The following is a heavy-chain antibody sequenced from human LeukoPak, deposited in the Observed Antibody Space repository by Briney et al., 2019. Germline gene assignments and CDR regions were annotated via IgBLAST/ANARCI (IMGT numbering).Heavy chain of an antibody. CDR2: TYYSGST. V-gene: IGHV4-59*01. Sequence: PSETLSLTCTVSGGSISSYYWSWIRQPPGKGLEWIGYTYYSGSTNYNPSLKSRVTISVDTSKNQFSLKLSSVTAADTAVYYCARGYDSSGYYSPFDYWGQGTLVTVSS. J-gene: IGHJ4*02. D-gene: IGHD3-22*01. CDR1: GGSISSYY. CDR3: ARGYDSSGYYSPFDY.